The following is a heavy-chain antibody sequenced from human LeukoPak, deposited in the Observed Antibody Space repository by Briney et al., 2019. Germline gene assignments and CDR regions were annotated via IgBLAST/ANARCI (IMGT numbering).Heavy chain of an antibody. Sequence: SETLSLTCTVSGCSISSYYWSWIRQPPGKGLEWIGYIYYSGSPNYNPSLESRVTIAVDTSKNQFSLKLSSVTAADTAVYYCARHSPVIDWYFDLWGRGTLVTVSS. CDR1: GCSISSYY. D-gene: IGHD3-22*01. CDR3: ARHSPVIDWYFDL. J-gene: IGHJ2*01. CDR2: IYYSGSP. V-gene: IGHV4-59*08.